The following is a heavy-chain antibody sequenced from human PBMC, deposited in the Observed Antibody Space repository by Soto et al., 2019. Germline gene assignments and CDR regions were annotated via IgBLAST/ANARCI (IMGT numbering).Heavy chain of an antibody. CDR2: INPHGGST. J-gene: IGHJ5*02. V-gene: IGHV1-46*01. D-gene: IGHD1-26*01. CDR1: RDTFTSYY. Sequence: ASVKVSCKAPRDTFTSYYINWVRQAPGQGLEWMGVINPHGGSTAYAQKFKGRVTLTRDTSASTVYMEVSSLTSEDTAMYYCARSSGGNFGIIIEGTNWFAPWGQGTMVTVYS. CDR3: ARSSGGNFGIIIEGTNWFAP.